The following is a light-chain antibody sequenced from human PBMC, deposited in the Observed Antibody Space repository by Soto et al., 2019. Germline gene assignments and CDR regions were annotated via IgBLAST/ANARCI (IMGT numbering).Light chain of an antibody. V-gene: IGLV2-11*01. J-gene: IGLJ1*01. CDR3: CSYAGSYTFYV. CDR2: DVS. CDR1: SSDVGGYSY. Sequence: QSVLTQPRSASGSPGQSVTISCTGTSSDVGGYSYVSWYQQHPGKAPKLMIYDVSKRPSGVPDRFSGSKSGNTASLTISGLQAEDEADYYCCSYAGSYTFYVFGTGTRSPS.